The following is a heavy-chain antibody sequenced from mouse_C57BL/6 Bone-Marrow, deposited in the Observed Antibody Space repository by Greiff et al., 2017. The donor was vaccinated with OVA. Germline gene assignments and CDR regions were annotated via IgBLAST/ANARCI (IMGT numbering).Heavy chain of an antibody. D-gene: IGHD1-1*01. CDR3: ARHGSSLAWFAY. V-gene: IGHV1-76*01. CDR1: GYTFTDYY. CDR2: IYPGSGNT. J-gene: IGHJ3*01. Sequence: VQLQQSGAELVRPGASVKLSCKASGYTFTDYYINWVKQRPGQGLEWIARIYPGSGNTYYNEKFKGKATLTAEKSSSTAYMQLSSLTSEDSAVYFCARHGSSLAWFAYWGQGTLVTVSA.